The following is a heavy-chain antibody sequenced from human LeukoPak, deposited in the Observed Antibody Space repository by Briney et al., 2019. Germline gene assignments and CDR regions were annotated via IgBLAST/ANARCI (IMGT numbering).Heavy chain of an antibody. D-gene: IGHD4-23*01. J-gene: IGHJ5*02. CDR1: GGSISSYY. Sequence: PSETLSLTCTVSGGSISSYYWSWIRQPPGKGLEWIGYIYYSGSTNYNPSLKSRVTISVDTSKNQFSLKLSSVTAADTAVYYCARDLFYGGNPGWFDPWGQGTLVAVSS. CDR3: ARDLFYGGNPGWFDP. CDR2: IYYSGST. V-gene: IGHV4-59*01.